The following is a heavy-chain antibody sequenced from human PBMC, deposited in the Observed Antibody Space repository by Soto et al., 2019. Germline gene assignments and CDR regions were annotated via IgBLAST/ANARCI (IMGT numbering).Heavy chain of an antibody. D-gene: IGHD3-10*01. V-gene: IGHV1-69*02. CDR3: ASLTMAHRYPNWFDP. J-gene: IGHJ5*02. CDR2: IIPILGIA. CDR1: GGTFSSYT. Sequence: GASVKVSCKASGGTFSSYTISWVRQAPGQGLEWMGRIIPILGIANYAQKFQGRVTITADKSTSTAYMELSSLRSEDTAVYYCASLTMAHRYPNWFDPWGQGTLVTVSS.